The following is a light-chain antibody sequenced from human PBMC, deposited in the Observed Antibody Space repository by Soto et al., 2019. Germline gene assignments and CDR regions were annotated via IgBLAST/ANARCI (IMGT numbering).Light chain of an antibody. Sequence: QSVLTQPPSVSGAPGQRVTISCTGSSSNIGAGYDVHWYQQLPGTAPKLLIYGNSNRPSGGPDRFSVSQSGTSASLAITGLQAEEEADYYCQSYDSSLSGYVFGTGTKLTVL. J-gene: IGLJ1*01. CDR2: GNS. V-gene: IGLV1-40*01. CDR3: QSYDSSLSGYV. CDR1: SSNIGAGYD.